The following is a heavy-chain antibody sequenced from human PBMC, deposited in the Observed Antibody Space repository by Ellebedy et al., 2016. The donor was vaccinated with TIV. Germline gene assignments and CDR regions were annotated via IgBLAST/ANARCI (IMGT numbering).Heavy chain of an antibody. V-gene: IGHV4-59*11. J-gene: IGHJ4*02. CDR3: ARGGSATALIPANDY. CDR1: GGSISGHY. Sequence: SETLSLTXTVSGGSISGHYWSWIRQSPGKGLEWIGYINYSGTTNYNPSLKSRVTISIDTSKNQFSLKLNSVTAADTAVYYCARGGSATALIPANDYWGQGILVTVSS. D-gene: IGHD3-10*01. CDR2: INYSGTT.